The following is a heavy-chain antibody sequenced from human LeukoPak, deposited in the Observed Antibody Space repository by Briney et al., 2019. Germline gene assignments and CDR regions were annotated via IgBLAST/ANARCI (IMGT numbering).Heavy chain of an antibody. D-gene: IGHD2-15*01. CDR3: ARGLSGPYYYYYMDV. Sequence: SVKVSCKASGFTFTVYNIHWVRQAPGQGLEWMGWINPNNGGTNYAQKFQGRVTMTRDTSISTAYMELSRLRSDDTAVYYCARGLSGPYYYYYMDVWGKGTTVTVSS. CDR2: INPNNGGT. CDR1: GFTFTVYN. J-gene: IGHJ6*03. V-gene: IGHV1-2*02.